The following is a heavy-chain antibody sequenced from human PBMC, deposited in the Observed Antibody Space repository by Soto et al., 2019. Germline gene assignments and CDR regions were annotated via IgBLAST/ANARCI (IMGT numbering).Heavy chain of an antibody. CDR1: GYTSTNYW. CDR3: GRLTGLPHYYSTVV. CDR2: IYPGDSDT. V-gene: IGHV5-51*01. D-gene: IGHD3-9*01. J-gene: IGHJ6*02. Sequence: GQSLKISCQGSGYTSTNYWIGWVRQMPGKGLEWMGVIYPGDSDTKYSPSFQGQVTFSADKSINTAYLQWTSLKASDTAMYFCGRLTGLPHYYSTVVRCPGTTLTV.